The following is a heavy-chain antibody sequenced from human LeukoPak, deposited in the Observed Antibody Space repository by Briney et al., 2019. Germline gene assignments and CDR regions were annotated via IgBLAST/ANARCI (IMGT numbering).Heavy chain of an antibody. Sequence: GGSLRLSCAASGFTFSSYSMNWVRQAPGKGLEWVSPISSSSYIYYADSVKGRFTISRDNAKNSLYLQMNSLRAEDTAVYYCARSVWPHWGQGTLVTVSS. V-gene: IGHV3-21*01. CDR2: ISSSSYI. J-gene: IGHJ4*02. CDR3: ARSVWPH. CDR1: GFTFSSYS. D-gene: IGHD2-8*01.